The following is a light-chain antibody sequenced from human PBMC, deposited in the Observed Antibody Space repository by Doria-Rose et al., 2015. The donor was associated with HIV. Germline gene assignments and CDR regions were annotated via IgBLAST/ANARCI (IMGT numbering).Light chain of an antibody. Sequence: IRMTQSPSSFSASTGDRVTLSCRTSQNTGSYVDWYQQNTGDAPKLLISAASTLQSGVPSRFSGSGAGTDFTLTISCLQSEDFATYYCQQYYTYPYSFGQGTKLEIK. J-gene: IGKJ2*03. V-gene: IGKV1-8*01. CDR2: AAS. CDR1: QNTGSY. CDR3: QQYYTYPYS.